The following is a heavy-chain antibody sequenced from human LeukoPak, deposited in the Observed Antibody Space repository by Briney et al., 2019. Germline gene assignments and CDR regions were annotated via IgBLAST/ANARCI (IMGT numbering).Heavy chain of an antibody. J-gene: IGHJ5*02. V-gene: IGHV3-30*18. D-gene: IGHD6-19*01. CDR1: GFPFNSYG. Sequence: PGGSLRLSCVASGFPFNSYGMHWVRQAPGKGLEWVAVISYDGSNKVYAESLKGRFTISRDNSKNTLYLQMNSLRGEDTAVYYCAKAAYGSGWFIFGFDPWGQGTLVTVSS. CDR3: AKAAYGSGWFIFGFDP. CDR2: ISYDGSNK.